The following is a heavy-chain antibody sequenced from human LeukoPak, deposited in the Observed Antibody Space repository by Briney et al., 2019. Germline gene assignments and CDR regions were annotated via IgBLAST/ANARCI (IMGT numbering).Heavy chain of an antibody. CDR3: ARNGGGLDY. Sequence: GGSLGLSCAASGFTFRSYAMSWVRQAPGKGLEWVSTVTGSAATTYYADSVKGRFTISRDNAKKSVYLQMNSLRVEDTAVYYCARNGGGLDYWGQGTLVTVSS. CDR2: VTGSAATT. D-gene: IGHD3-16*01. J-gene: IGHJ4*02. CDR1: GFTFRSYA. V-gene: IGHV3-23*01.